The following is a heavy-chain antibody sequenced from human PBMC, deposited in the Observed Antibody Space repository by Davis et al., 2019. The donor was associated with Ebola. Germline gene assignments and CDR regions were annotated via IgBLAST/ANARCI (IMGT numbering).Heavy chain of an antibody. Sequence: PSETLSLTCTVSDASISGHYWNWFRQPPGKGLEWLGIIYDSGRTNYNPSLKSRVTISADTSKNQFSLNLRSVTAADTAVYYCVRFGRGAYWGQGTLVTVSS. CDR1: DASISGHY. CDR3: VRFGRGAY. J-gene: IGHJ4*02. V-gene: IGHV4-59*11. CDR2: IYDSGRT. D-gene: IGHD3-16*01.